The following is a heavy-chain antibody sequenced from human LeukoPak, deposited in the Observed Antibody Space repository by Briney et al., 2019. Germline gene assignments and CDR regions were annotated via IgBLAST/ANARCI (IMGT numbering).Heavy chain of an antibody. CDR2: IWYDGSNK. CDR1: GFTFSSYG. D-gene: IGHD3-9*01. V-gene: IGHV3-33*01. Sequence: GGSLRLSCAASGFTFSSYGMHWVRQAPGKGLEWVAVIWYDGSNKYYADSVKGRFTISRDNSKNTLYLRMNSLRAEDTAVYYCARDPPYYDILTGSLDYWGQGTLVTVSS. CDR3: ARDPPYYDILTGSLDY. J-gene: IGHJ4*02.